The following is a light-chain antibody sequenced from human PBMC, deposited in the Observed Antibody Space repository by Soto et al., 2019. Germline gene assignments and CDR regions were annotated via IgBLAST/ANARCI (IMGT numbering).Light chain of an antibody. CDR2: DAS. CDR3: QQYNSYST. V-gene: IGKV1-5*01. J-gene: IGKJ1*01. CDR1: QTISSW. Sequence: DIHITQYSSTLSFSLRERVTLTCRASQTISSWLAWYQQKPGKAPKLLIYDASSLESGVPSRFSGSGSGTEFTLTISSLQTDDFATYYCQQYNSYSTFGQGTKVDI.